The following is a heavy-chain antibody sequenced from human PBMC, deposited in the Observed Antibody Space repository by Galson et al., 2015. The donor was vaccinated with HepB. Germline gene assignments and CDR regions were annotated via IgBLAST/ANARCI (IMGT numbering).Heavy chain of an antibody. V-gene: IGHV3-30-3*01. CDR1: GFTFSSYA. CDR3: ARDWVYGGALDY. J-gene: IGHJ4*02. D-gene: IGHD4-23*01. Sequence: SLRLSCAASGFTFSSYAMHWVRQAPGKGLEWVAVISYDGSNKYYADSVKGRFTISRDNSKNTLYLQMNSLRAEDTAVYYCARDWVYGGALDYWGQGTLVTVSS. CDR2: ISYDGSNK.